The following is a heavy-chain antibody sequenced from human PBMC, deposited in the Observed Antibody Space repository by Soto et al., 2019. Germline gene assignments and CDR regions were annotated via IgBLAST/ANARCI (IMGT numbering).Heavy chain of an antibody. V-gene: IGHV1-18*01. D-gene: IGHD6-6*01. CDR3: ARDGRQFVPNYDNFDI. Sequence: QVQLVQSGAELKKPGASVKVSCKASGYTFSNYGINWVRQSPGQGLEWMGWISAYNGNTKYAQKFQGRVTMATDTPTTTAYMELRSLRSDDTAVYYCARDGRQFVPNYDNFDIWDQGTTVTVSS. CDR2: ISAYNGNT. J-gene: IGHJ3*02. CDR1: GYTFSNYG.